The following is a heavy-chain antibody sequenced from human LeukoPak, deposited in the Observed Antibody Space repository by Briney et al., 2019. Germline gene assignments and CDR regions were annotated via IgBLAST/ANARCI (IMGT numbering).Heavy chain of an antibody. Sequence: ASVKVSCKASGYTFTSYDINWVRQATGQGLEWMGWMNPNSGNTGYAQKFQGRVTITRNTSISTAYMELRSLRSDDTAVYYCAREGTAYYDFWSGYDPLDYWGQGTLVTVSS. CDR2: MNPNSGNT. D-gene: IGHD3-3*01. CDR3: AREGTAYYDFWSGYDPLDY. CDR1: GYTFTSYD. J-gene: IGHJ4*02. V-gene: IGHV1-8*03.